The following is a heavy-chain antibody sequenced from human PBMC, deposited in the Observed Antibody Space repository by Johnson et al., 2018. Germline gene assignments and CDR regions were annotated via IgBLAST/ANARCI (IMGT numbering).Heavy chain of an antibody. V-gene: IGHV1-69*01. Sequence: VRLGEAGAEVKKHGSSVKVSCKASGGTFSSYAISWVRQAPGQGLEWMGGIIPIFGTANYAQKFQGRVTITADQSTSTAYMELSSLRSEDTAVYYCAVERSSLIVVVVAATTYYYYGMDVWGQGTTVTVSS. CDR1: GGTFSSYA. CDR2: IIPIFGTA. CDR3: AVERSSLIVVVVAATTYYYYGMDV. J-gene: IGHJ6*02. D-gene: IGHD2-15*01.